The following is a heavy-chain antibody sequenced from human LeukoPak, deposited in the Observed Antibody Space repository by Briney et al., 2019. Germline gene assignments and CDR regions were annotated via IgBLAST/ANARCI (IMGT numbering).Heavy chain of an antibody. V-gene: IGHV4-59*01. CDR3: ARDNFRGSYGWYFDL. CDR1: GGSISSYY. D-gene: IGHD1-26*01. Sequence: SETLSLTCTVSGGSISSYYWSWIRQPPGKGLEWIGYIYYSGSTNYNPSLKSRVTISADTSKNQFSLKLSSVTAADTAVYYCARDNFRGSYGWYFDLWGRGTLVTVSS. CDR2: IYYSGST. J-gene: IGHJ2*01.